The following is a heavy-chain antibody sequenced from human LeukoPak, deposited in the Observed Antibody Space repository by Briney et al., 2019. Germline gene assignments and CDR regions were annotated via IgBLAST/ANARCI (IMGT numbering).Heavy chain of an antibody. CDR3: ARGFGSDWSTLVDY. CDR1: GGSFSGYY. D-gene: IGHD6-19*01. V-gene: IGHV4-34*01. J-gene: IGHJ4*02. CDR2: INHSGST. Sequence: PSETLSLTCAVYGGSFSGYYWNWLRQSPGKGLEWIGEINHSGSTNYNPSLKSRVTISVDTSKNQSSLTLSSVAAAGTTIYYCARGFGSDWSTLVDYWGEGTLVTVSS.